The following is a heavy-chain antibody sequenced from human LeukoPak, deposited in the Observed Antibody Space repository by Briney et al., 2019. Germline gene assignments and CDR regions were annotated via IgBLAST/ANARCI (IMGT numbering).Heavy chain of an antibody. J-gene: IGHJ5*02. D-gene: IGHD2-2*01. CDR2: ISGSGGST. CDR3: AKGVEPVVPAAGGNWFDP. CDR1: GFTFSSYA. V-gene: IGHV3-23*01. Sequence: GGSLRLSCAASGFTFSSYAMSWVRQAPGKGLEWVSAISGSGGSTYYADSVKGRFTISRDNSKNTLYLQMNSLRAEDTAVYYCAKGVEPVVPAAGGNWFDPWGQGTLVTVSS.